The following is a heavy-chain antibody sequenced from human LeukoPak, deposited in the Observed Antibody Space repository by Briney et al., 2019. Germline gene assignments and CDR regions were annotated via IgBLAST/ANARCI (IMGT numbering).Heavy chain of an antibody. CDR3: ASGGRDGYDFDY. V-gene: IGHV4-59*01. CDR2: IYYSGST. Sequence: SETLSLTCTVSGGSISSYYWSWIRQPPGKGLEWIGYIYYSGSTNYNPSLKSRVTISVDTSKNQFSLKLSSVTAADTAVYYCASGGRDGYDFDYWGQGTLVTGSS. CDR1: GGSISSYY. J-gene: IGHJ4*02. D-gene: IGHD5-24*01.